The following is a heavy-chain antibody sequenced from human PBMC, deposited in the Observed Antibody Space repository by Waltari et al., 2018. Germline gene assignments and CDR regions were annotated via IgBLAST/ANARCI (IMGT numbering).Heavy chain of an antibody. CDR2: LFYGGGS. Sequence: QLQLQESGPGLVKPSETLSLTCVVSGDSASSATYSWGGIRQPPGKTREWIWSLFYGGGSYYNPSLRSRVTIYVDTSRNQLSLNLNSVTAADTAVYYCARLHDFSGGYRFDSWGQGTLVTVPS. CDR3: ARLHDFSGGYRFDS. V-gene: IGHV4-39*01. D-gene: IGHD3-3*01. J-gene: IGHJ4*02. CDR1: GDSASSATYS.